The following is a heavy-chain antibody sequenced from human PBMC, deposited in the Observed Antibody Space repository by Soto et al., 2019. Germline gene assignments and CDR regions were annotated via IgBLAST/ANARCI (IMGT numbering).Heavy chain of an antibody. CDR1: GYTFTSYG. V-gene: IGHV1-18*01. D-gene: IGHD3-9*01. Sequence: ASVKVSCKASGYTFTSYGISWVRQAPGQGLEWMGWISAYNGNTNYAQKLQGRVTMTTDTSTSTAYMELRSLRSDDTAVYYCARDLEYYDILTGYIEKPFDYGGQGTLVTVSS. J-gene: IGHJ4*02. CDR3: ARDLEYYDILTGYIEKPFDY. CDR2: ISAYNGNT.